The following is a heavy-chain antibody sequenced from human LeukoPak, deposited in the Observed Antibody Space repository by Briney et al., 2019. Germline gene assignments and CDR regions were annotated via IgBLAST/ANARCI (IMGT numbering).Heavy chain of an antibody. J-gene: IGHJ5*02. Sequence: GESLKISCKGSGYSFTSYWIGWVRQMPGKGLEWMGIIYPGDSDTRYSPSFQGQVTISADKTISTAYLQWSSLKASDTAIYYCARRGGIAAAGTIRFEPWGQGTLVIVSS. V-gene: IGHV5-51*01. CDR2: IYPGDSDT. CDR3: ARRGGIAAAGTIRFEP. CDR1: GYSFTSYW. D-gene: IGHD6-13*01.